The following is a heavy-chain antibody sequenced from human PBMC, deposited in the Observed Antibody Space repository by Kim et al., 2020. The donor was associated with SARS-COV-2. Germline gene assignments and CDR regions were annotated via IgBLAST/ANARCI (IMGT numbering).Heavy chain of an antibody. CDR3: ARLVMDFGGNSAMQY. CDR1: GYTFYSYW. V-gene: IGHV5-51*01. J-gene: IGHJ4*02. D-gene: IGHD2-21*02. CDR2: IYPGDSDT. Sequence: GESLKISCKASGYTFYSYWIGWVRQMSGKGLEWMGTIYPGDSDTRLNPSFQGQVTISVDKSIATAYLQWSSLKASDTAVYYCARLVMDFGGNSAMQYWGQGTLVTVSS.